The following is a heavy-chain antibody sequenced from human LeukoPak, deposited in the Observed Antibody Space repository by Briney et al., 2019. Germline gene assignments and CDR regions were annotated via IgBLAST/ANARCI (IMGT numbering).Heavy chain of an antibody. CDR1: GFAFSNHN. D-gene: IGHD2-15*01. J-gene: IGHJ4*02. CDR2: ISGRGEAI. V-gene: IGHV3-48*01. Sequence: GGSLRLSCAASGFAFSNHNMDWVRQAPGKGLEWISYISGRGEAIFYADSVQGRFTISRDNAKNSIYLQMNGLTAEDTAVYYCARTYGSGSLDYGGQGTLVTVSS. CDR3: ARTYGSGSLDY.